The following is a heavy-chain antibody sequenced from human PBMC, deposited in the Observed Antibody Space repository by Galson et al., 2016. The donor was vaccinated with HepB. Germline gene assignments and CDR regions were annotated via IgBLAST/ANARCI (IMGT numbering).Heavy chain of an antibody. CDR1: GASITSFY. D-gene: IGHD3-9*01. CDR2: VYYYGTT. Sequence: SETLSLTCTVSGASITSFYWNWIRQSPGKGLEWIGYVYYYGTTSHYPSLKGRVTTSIDSSKNQLSLNLTSVSAADTAVYYCARAGFFDRLLIDAFDIWGRGTMVTVSS. CDR3: ARAGFFDRLLIDAFDI. J-gene: IGHJ3*02. V-gene: IGHV4-59*01.